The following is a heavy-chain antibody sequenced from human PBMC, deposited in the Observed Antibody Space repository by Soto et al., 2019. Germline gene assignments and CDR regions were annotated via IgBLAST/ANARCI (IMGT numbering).Heavy chain of an antibody. J-gene: IGHJ6*02. V-gene: IGHV4-31*03. CDR1: GGSISSGGYY. D-gene: IGHD3-3*01. CDR3: ARDRIRFLEWLLPGGGMDV. CDR2: IYYSGST. Sequence: QVQLQESGPGLVKPSQTLSLTCTVSGGSISSGGYYWSWIRQHPGKGLEWIGYIYYSGSTYYNPSLQSRVTISVDTSKNQFSLKLSSVTAADTAVYYCARDRIRFLEWLLPGGGMDVWGQGTTVTVSS.